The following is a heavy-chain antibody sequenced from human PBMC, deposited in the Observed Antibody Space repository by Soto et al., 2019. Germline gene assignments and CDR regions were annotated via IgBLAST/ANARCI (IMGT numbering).Heavy chain of an antibody. Sequence: QVPLVQSGAEVKKPGASVSVSCKASGYTFTHYYIHWVRRAPGQGLEWMGLINPKTGDTNYAQKFRDRVSMTRDTSTNTASMRLSSLRSDDTAVYYCARVPGHKNSRGDYWGQGTPVTVSA. CDR2: INPKTGDT. CDR3: ARVPGHKNSRGDY. D-gene: IGHD1-7*01. CDR1: GYTFTHYY. V-gene: IGHV1-2*02. J-gene: IGHJ4*02.